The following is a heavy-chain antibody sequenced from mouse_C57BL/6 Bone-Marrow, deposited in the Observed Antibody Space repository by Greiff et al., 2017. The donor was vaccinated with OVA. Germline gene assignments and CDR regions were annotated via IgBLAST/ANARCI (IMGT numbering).Heavy chain of an antibody. J-gene: IGHJ1*03. Sequence: DVHLVESGGDLVKPGGSLKLSCAASGFTFSSYGMSWVRQTPDKRLEWVATISSGGSYTYYPDSVKGRFTISRDNAKNTLYLQMSSLKSEDTAMYDCARQRRWYFDVWGTGTTVTVSS. CDR1: GFTFSSYG. D-gene: IGHD2-12*01. CDR2: ISSGGSYT. V-gene: IGHV5-6*01. CDR3: ARQRRWYFDV.